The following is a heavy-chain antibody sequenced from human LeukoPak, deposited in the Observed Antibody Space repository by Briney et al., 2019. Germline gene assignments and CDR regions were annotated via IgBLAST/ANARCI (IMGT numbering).Heavy chain of an antibody. Sequence: SVKVSCKASGYTFTGYYMHWVRQAPGQGLEWMGRINPNSGGTNYAQKFQGRVTMTRDTSISTAYMELSRLRSDDTAVYYCATAMVRGVISGDWGQGTLVTVSS. CDR3: ATAMVRGVISGD. V-gene: IGHV1-2*06. J-gene: IGHJ4*02. CDR2: INPNSGGT. D-gene: IGHD3-10*01. CDR1: GYTFTGYY.